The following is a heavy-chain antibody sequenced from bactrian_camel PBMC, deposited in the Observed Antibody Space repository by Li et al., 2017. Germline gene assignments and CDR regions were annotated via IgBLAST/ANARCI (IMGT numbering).Heavy chain of an antibody. J-gene: IGHJ4*01. D-gene: IGHD3*01. CDR1: GGTFSDYY. Sequence: QSLGSLRLSCAASGGTFSDYYMAWFRQAPGKQREVVATIDSDGRTSVADSVKGRFTISQVNAKSSLYLQLTTLKPDDTAMYYCAVDEYDSGCYVSRILSLTYRGQGTQVTVSS. CDR2: IDSDGRT. V-gene: IGHV3S53*01. CDR3: AVDEYDSGCYVSRILSLTY.